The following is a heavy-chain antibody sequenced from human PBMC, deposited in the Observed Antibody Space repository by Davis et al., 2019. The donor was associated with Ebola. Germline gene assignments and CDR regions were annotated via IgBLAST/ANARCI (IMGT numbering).Heavy chain of an antibody. D-gene: IGHD1-26*01. CDR1: GFTVSSNY. J-gene: IGHJ6*02. CDR3: ARDLSYAMGSSYYGMDV. V-gene: IGHV3-66*01. CDR2: IYSGGST. Sequence: GESLKISCAASGFTVSSNYMSWVRQAPGKGLEWVSVIYSGGSTYYADSVKGRFTISRDNSKNTLYLQMNSLGAEDTAVYYCARDLSYAMGSSYYGMDVWGQGTTVTVSS.